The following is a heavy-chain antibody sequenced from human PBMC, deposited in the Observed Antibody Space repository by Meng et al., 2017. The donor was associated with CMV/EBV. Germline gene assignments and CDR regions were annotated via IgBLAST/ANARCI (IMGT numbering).Heavy chain of an antibody. CDR3: ARESVAAPPAGYGMDV. D-gene: IGHD6-6*01. J-gene: IGHJ6*02. CDR1: GFTFSSYS. V-gene: IGHV3-21*01. Sequence: GGSLRLSCAASGFTFSSYSMNWVRQAPGKGLEWFSSISSSSSYIYYADSVKGRFTISRDNAKNSLYLQMNSLRAEDTAVYYCARESVAAPPAGYGMDVWGQGTTVTVSS. CDR2: ISSSSSYI.